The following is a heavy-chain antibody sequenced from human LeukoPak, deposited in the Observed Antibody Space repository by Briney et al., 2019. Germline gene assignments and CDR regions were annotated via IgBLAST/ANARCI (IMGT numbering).Heavy chain of an antibody. Sequence: SVKVSCKASGYTFTIYGISWVRQAPGQGLEWMGGIIPIFATANYAQKFQGRVTITADESTSTAYMELSSLRSEDTAVYYCARGPITTRSHFDYWGQGTLVTVSS. V-gene: IGHV1-69*13. J-gene: IGHJ4*02. D-gene: IGHD3-22*01. CDR2: IIPIFATA. CDR1: GYTFTIYG. CDR3: ARGPITTRSHFDY.